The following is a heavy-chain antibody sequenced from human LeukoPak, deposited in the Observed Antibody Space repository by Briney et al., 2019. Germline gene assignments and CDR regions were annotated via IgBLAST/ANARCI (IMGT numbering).Heavy chain of an antibody. J-gene: IGHJ6*02. Sequence: ASVKLSCTASGYTFTGYYIHWVRQAPGQGLEWMGWINPDSGGTNYAQKFQGRVTLTRDTSISTAYMELSGLGSDDTAVFYCARATGYNYGDYYYSYGMDVWGQGTTVTVSS. V-gene: IGHV1-2*02. CDR1: GYTFTGYY. CDR2: INPDSGGT. CDR3: ARATGYNYGDYYYSYGMDV. D-gene: IGHD5-18*01.